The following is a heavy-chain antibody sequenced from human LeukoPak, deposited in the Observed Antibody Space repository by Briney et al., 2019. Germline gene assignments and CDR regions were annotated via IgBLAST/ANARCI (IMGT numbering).Heavy chain of an antibody. CDR1: RFTFDEYC. CDR2: INWNGRST. J-gene: IGHJ6*03. CDR3: VRGDTIFGVVTYYFHYYMDV. D-gene: IGHD3-3*01. V-gene: IGHV3-20*04. Sequence: GGSLRLSCAASRFTFDEYCMSWVRQTAGKGLDWVSGINWNGRSTGYADSVKGRFTISRDNAKSSLYLQMNSLRVEDTAVYYCVRGDTIFGVVTYYFHYYMDVWGKGTTVTVSS.